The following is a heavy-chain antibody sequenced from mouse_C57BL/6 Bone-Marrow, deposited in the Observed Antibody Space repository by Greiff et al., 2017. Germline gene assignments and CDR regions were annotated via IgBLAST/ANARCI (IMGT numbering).Heavy chain of an antibody. CDR2: IDPENGDS. Sequence: VKLQQSGAELVRPGASVKLSCTASGFNIKDDYMHWVQQRPEQGLEWIGWIDPENGDSEYASKFQGKATITADTSSNTAYLQLSSLTSEDTAVYYCTTTDYFDYWGQGTTLTVSS. V-gene: IGHV14-4*01. J-gene: IGHJ2*01. D-gene: IGHD1-1*01. CDR1: GFNIKDDY. CDR3: TTTDYFDY.